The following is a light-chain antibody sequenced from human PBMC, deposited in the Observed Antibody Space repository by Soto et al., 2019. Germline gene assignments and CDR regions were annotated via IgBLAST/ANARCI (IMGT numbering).Light chain of an antibody. CDR1: QGIGND. CDR3: LQHNTYPLT. CDR2: TTS. V-gene: IGKV1-17*01. Sequence: DIQMTRSPSSLSASLGDRGTITCRASQGIGNDLNWYQQKPGKAPKRLIFTTSNLQNGVPSRFSGSGSGTELTLTITSLQPEDFATYYCLQHNTYPLTFGGGTKVDIK. J-gene: IGKJ4*01.